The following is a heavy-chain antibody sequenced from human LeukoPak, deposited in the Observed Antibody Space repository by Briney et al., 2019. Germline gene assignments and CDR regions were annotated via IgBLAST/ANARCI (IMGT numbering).Heavy chain of an antibody. Sequence: SGGSLRLSCAASGFTLSTYSMNWVRQAPGKGLEWVSYISTTSSTTYYADSVKGRFTISRDNSKNTLYLQMNSRRAEDTAVYYCATGPYCGGDCYSWYYYGMDVWGQGTTVTVSS. D-gene: IGHD2-21*02. CDR3: ATGPYCGGDCYSWYYYGMDV. J-gene: IGHJ6*02. V-gene: IGHV3-48*01. CDR2: ISTTSSTT. CDR1: GFTLSTYS.